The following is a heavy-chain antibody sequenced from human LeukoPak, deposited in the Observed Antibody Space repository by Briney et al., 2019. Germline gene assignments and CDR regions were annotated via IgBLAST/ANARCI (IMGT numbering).Heavy chain of an antibody. V-gene: IGHV4-4*07. CDR2: IYTSGST. D-gene: IGHD2-15*01. CDR1: GGSISSYY. Sequence: PSETLSLTCTVSGGSISSYYWSWIRQPAGKGLEWIGRIYTSGSTNYNPSLKSRVTMSVDTSKNQFSLKLSSVTAADTAVYYCAGGVAATLYYYYGMDVWGQGTTVTVSS. J-gene: IGHJ6*02. CDR3: AGGVAATLYYYYGMDV.